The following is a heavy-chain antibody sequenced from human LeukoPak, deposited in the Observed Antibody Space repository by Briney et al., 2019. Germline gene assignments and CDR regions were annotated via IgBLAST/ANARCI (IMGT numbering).Heavy chain of an antibody. Sequence: PGGSLRLSCAASGFTFSSYAMSWVRQAPGKGLEWVSAISGSGGSTYYADSVKGRFTISRDNSKNTLYLQMNSLRAEDTAVYYCAKAEGRVVVPLGPFDYWGQGTLVTVSS. V-gene: IGHV3-23*01. CDR2: ISGSGGST. J-gene: IGHJ4*02. D-gene: IGHD2-15*01. CDR1: GFTFSSYA. CDR3: AKAEGRVVVPLGPFDY.